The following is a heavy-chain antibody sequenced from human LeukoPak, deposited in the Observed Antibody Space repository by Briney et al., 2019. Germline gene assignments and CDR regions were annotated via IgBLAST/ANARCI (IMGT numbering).Heavy chain of an antibody. D-gene: IGHD3-22*01. CDR2: MNPNSGNT. CDR1: GYTFTSYD. J-gene: IGHJ4*02. CDR3: ARVEITYYYDSSGYYWFDY. Sequence: ASVKVSCKASGYTFTSYDINWVRQATGQGLEWMGWMNPNSGNTGYAQKFQGRVTITRNTSISAAYMELSSLRSEDTAVYYCARVEITYYYDSSGYYWFDYWGQGTLVTVSS. V-gene: IGHV1-8*03.